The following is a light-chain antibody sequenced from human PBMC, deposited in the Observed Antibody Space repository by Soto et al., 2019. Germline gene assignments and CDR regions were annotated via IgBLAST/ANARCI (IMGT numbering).Light chain of an antibody. CDR2: LGS. V-gene: IGKV2-28*01. CDR1: QSLLHSNGYNY. CDR3: MQALQTPYT. Sequence: DIVMTKSPLSLPVTPGEPPSTSSSSSQSLLHSNGYNYLDWYLQKPGQSPQLLIYLGSNRASGVPDRFSGSGSGTDFTLKISRVEAEDVGVYYCMQALQTPYTFGQGTKLEIK. J-gene: IGKJ2*01.